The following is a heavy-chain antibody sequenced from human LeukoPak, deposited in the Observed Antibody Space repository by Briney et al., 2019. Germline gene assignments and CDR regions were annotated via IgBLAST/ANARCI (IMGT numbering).Heavy chain of an antibody. Sequence: GGSLRLSCAASGFTFSSYAMSWVRQAPGKGMEWVANINQDGSEQYYAASVKGRFTISRDNAKNSLYLQMNILRAEDTAVYYCSRSLDYLGQGALVTVSS. V-gene: IGHV3-7*01. CDR1: GFTFSSYA. J-gene: IGHJ4*02. CDR2: INQDGSEQ. CDR3: SRSLDY.